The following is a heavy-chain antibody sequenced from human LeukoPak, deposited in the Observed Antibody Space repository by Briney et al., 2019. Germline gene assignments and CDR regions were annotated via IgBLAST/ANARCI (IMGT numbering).Heavy chain of an antibody. V-gene: IGHV4-39*07. J-gene: IGHJ4*02. CDR1: GGSISSYY. Sequence: SETLSLTCTVSGGSISSYYWSWIRQPPGKGLEWIGSIYYSGSTYYNPSLKSRVTISVDTSKNQFSLKLSSVTAADTAVYYCARSQKVLLWFGELTAFDYWGQGTLVTVSS. D-gene: IGHD3-10*01. CDR2: IYYSGST. CDR3: ARSQKVLLWFGELTAFDY.